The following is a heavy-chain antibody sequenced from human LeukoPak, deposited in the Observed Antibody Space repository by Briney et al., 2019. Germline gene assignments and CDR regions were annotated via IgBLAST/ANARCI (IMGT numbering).Heavy chain of an antibody. V-gene: IGHV3-23*01. CDR3: ARSGGDWDYYFDY. Sequence: GGSLRLSCAASGFTLSTYARSWVRQTPGKGLEWVAATSSSDAGTCHADSVRGRFTISRDKSQNTLYLQMNSLRAEDTAVYYFARSGGDWDYYFDYWGQGTLVTVSS. J-gene: IGHJ4*02. D-gene: IGHD2-21*02. CDR1: GFTLSTYA. CDR2: TSSSDAGT.